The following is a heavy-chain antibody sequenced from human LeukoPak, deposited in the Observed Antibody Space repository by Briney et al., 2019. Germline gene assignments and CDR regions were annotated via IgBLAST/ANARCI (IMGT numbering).Heavy chain of an antibody. CDR3: ARERYYCSTTLCSPDWFDP. V-gene: IGHV4-59*12. J-gene: IGHJ5*02. Sequence: SETLSLTCTVSGGSISSYYWSWIRQPPGKGLEWIGYIYYSGSTNYNPSLKSRVTISVDTSKNQFSLKLSSVTAADTAVYYCARERYYCSTTLCSPDWFDPWGQGTLVTVSS. D-gene: IGHD2-2*01. CDR2: IYYSGST. CDR1: GGSISSYY.